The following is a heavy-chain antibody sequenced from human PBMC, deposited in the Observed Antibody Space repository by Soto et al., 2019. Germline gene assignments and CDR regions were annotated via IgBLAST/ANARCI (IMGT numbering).Heavy chain of an antibody. CDR3: ARWECSGGDCYSDAAYFDY. CDR2: INPEGRT. D-gene: IGHD2-21*02. Sequence: PGGSLRLSCEASGLIVNNNFMNWVRQAPGRGLEWVSVINPEGRTYYADSVKGRFTISRDNSKNTLYLQMNSLRAEDAAVYYCARWECSGGDCYSDAAYFDYWGQGTLVTVSS. J-gene: IGHJ4*02. CDR1: GLIVNNNF. V-gene: IGHV3-53*01.